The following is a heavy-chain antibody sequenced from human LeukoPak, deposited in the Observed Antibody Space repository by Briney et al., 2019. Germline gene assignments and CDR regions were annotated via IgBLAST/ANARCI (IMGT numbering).Heavy chain of an antibody. Sequence: GGSLRLSCAASGFTFSNAWMSWVRQTPGKGLEWVSGIGGGIAYYADSVKGRFTVSRDNAQNTLSLQMNSLRAEDTAVYYCAKSPLDYCSGSSCYLYFDYWGLGTLVTVSS. V-gene: IGHV3-23*01. CDR3: AKSPLDYCSGSSCYLYFDY. CDR2: IGGGIA. J-gene: IGHJ4*02. CDR1: GFTFSNAW. D-gene: IGHD2-15*01.